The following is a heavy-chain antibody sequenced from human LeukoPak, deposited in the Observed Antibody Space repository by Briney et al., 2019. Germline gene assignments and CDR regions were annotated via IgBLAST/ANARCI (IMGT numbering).Heavy chain of an antibody. D-gene: IGHD2-15*01. CDR3: ARGGRGRLTLGY. J-gene: IGHJ4*02. V-gene: IGHV4-59*12. CDR2: IYHSGST. CDR1: GGSISSYY. Sequence: KPSETLSLTCTVSGGSISSYYWSWIRQPPGKGLEWIGYIYHSGSTYYNPSLKSRVTISVDRSKNQFSLKLSSVTAADTAVYYCARGGRGRLTLGYWGQGTLVTVSS.